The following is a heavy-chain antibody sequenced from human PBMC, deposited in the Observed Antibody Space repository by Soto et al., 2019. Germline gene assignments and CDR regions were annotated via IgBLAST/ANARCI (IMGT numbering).Heavy chain of an antibody. CDR2: TYYRSKWYN. D-gene: IGHD2-15*01. CDR3: ERDVVVVAATRYYYYYMDV. J-gene: IGHJ6*03. CDR1: GDSVSSNSAA. V-gene: IGHV6-1*01. Sequence: SQTLSLTCAISGDSVSSNSAAWNWIRQSPSRGLEWLGRTYYRSKWYNDYAVSVKSRITINPDTSKNQFSLQLNSVTPEDTVVYYCERDVVVVAATRYYYYYMDVWGKGTTVTVSS.